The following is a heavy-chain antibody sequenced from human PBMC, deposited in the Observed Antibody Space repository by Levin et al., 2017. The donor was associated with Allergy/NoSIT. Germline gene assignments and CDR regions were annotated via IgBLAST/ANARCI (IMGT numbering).Heavy chain of an antibody. CDR3: ARRNSEAAADINWFDP. CDR1: GGTFSSYA. D-gene: IGHD6-13*01. J-gene: IGHJ5*02. Sequence: ASVKVSCKASGGTFSSYAISWVRQAPGQGLEWMGGIIPIFGTANYAQKFQGRVTITADESTSTAYMELSSLRSEDTAVYYCARRNSEAAADINWFDPWGQGTLVTVSS. CDR2: IIPIFGTA. V-gene: IGHV1-69*13.